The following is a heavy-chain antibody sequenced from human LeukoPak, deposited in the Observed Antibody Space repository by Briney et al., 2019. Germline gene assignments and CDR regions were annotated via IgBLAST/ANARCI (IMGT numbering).Heavy chain of an antibody. CDR1: GFTFSSYS. CDR3: AKDGRYDFWR. CDR2: ISGSGGST. V-gene: IGHV3-23*01. D-gene: IGHD3-3*01. J-gene: IGHJ4*02. Sequence: GGSLRLSCAASGFTFSSYSMNWVRQAPGKGLEWVSAISGSGGSTYYADSVKGRFTISRDNSKNTLYLQMNSLRAEDTAVYYCAKDGRYDFWRWGQGTLVTVSS.